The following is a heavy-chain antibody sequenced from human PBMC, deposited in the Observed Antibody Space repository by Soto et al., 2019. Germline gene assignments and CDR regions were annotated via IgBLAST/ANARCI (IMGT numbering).Heavy chain of an antibody. CDR2: IGSSVGST. V-gene: IGHV3-23*01. D-gene: IGHD1-26*01. CDR1: GFTFSSYE. Sequence: GGSLRLSCAASGFTFSSYEMNWVRQAPGKGLEWVSYIGSSVGSTYYADSVKGRFTISRDNSKNTLYLQMNSLRAEDTAVYYCAKDRETGAGIKWGQGTLVTVSS. J-gene: IGHJ4*02. CDR3: AKDRETGAGIK.